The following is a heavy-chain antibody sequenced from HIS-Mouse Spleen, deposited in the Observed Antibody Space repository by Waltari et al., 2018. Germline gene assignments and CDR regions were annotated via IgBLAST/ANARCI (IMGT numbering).Heavy chain of an antibody. D-gene: IGHD2-2*01. V-gene: IGHV1-69*04. CDR3: ARDRGCSSTSGLFGY. Sequence: QVQLVQSGAEVKKPGSSVKVSCKAAGGTFSSYAISWVRPAPGQGLAWMGRSIPTLGIANYAQKSQGRVTITANKSAITAYMVLISLRSEDTAVDYCARDRGCSSTSGLFGYWGQGTLVTVSS. CDR1: GGTFSSYA. CDR2: SIPTLGIA. J-gene: IGHJ4*02.